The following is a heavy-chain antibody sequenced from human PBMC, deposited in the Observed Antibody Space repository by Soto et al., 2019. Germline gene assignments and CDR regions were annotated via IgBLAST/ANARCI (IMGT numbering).Heavy chain of an antibody. CDR3: GTGGGAGGAWNFDY. V-gene: IGHV3-53*01. D-gene: IGHD6-13*01. J-gene: IGHJ4*02. CDR2: IYTGGGT. Sequence: PGGSLRLSCAVSGFSVSIHYMSWVRQAPGKGLEWVSVIYTGGGTDYADSVRGRFTVSRDNSQNTLYLQMNNLRAEDAAVYYCGTGGGAGGAWNFDYWGQGSLVTVSS. CDR1: GFSVSIHY.